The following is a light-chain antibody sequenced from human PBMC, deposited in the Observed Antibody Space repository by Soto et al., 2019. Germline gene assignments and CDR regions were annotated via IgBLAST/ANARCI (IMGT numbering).Light chain of an antibody. J-gene: IGKJ4*01. CDR3: QQRINWPLT. Sequence: EIVLTQSPATLSLSPGERATLSCRASQSVTSFLAWYQQKPGQAPRLLIYDASNRATGIPARFIGRGSGTYFTLTISSLEPEDFAVYYCQQRINWPLTFGGGTKVEIK. V-gene: IGKV3-11*01. CDR2: DAS. CDR1: QSVTSF.